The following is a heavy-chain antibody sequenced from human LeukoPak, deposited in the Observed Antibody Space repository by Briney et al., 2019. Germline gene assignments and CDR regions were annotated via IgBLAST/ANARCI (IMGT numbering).Heavy chain of an antibody. CDR2: IGTAGDT. V-gene: IGHV3-13*01. CDR1: GFSFSSYD. Sequence: AGGSLRLSCAASGFSFSSYDMHWVRQATGKGLEWVSAIGTAGDTYYPGSVKGRFTISRENAKNSLYLQMNSLRAGDTAVYYCARGLVRNSFDYWGQGTLVTVSS. D-gene: IGHD3-9*01. CDR3: ARGLVRNSFDY. J-gene: IGHJ4*02.